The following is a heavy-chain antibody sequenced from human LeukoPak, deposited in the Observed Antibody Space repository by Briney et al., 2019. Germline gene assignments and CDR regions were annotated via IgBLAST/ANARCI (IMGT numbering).Heavy chain of an antibody. D-gene: IGHD3-10*01. J-gene: IGHJ3*02. V-gene: IGHV3-48*02. CDR3: ARDLGLIWFGELGYAFDI. CDR2: ISGSSSTI. CDR1: GFTFSSYT. Sequence: GGSLRLSCAASGFTFSSYTMNWVRQAPGKGLEWVSYISGSSSTIYYVDSVKGRFTISRDNAKNSLYLQMNSLRDEDTAVYYCARDLGLIWFGELGYAFDIWGQGTMVTVSS.